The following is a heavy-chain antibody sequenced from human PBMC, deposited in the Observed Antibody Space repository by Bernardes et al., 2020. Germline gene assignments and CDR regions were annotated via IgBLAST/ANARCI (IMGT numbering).Heavy chain of an antibody. D-gene: IGHD1-26*01. Sequence: GGSLRLSCAASGFTFSSYAMSWVRQAPGKGLEWVLAISASGGSTFYADSVKGRFTISRDNSKNTLYLQMNSLRAEDTAAYYCAKEGSGSTYYYYYYYMDVWGKGTTVTVSS. CDR3: AKEGSGSTYYYYYYYMDV. CDR1: GFTFSSYA. J-gene: IGHJ6*03. CDR2: ISASGGST. V-gene: IGHV3-23*01.